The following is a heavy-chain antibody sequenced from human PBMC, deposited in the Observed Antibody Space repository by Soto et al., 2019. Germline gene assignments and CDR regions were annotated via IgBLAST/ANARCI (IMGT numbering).Heavy chain of an antibody. Sequence: PGESLKISCKGSGYSFAGYWIGWVRQMPGKGLDWMGVIYPGDSDTRYSPSFHGQVTISADKSIITAYLQWSSLKASDTAMYFCARLPGVRGVFDGFNVWGQGTMVTVSS. J-gene: IGHJ3*01. D-gene: IGHD3-10*01. CDR3: ARLPGVRGVFDGFNV. V-gene: IGHV5-51*01. CDR2: IYPGDSDT. CDR1: GYSFAGYW.